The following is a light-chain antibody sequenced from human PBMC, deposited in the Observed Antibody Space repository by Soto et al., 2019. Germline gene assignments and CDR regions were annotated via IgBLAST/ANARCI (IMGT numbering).Light chain of an antibody. CDR1: QSVSNL. CDR3: QQYSSSPET. J-gene: IGKJ1*01. V-gene: IGKV3-20*01. Sequence: EIVLTQSPVTLSLSPGERATLSCWASQSVSNLLAWYQQKPGQAPRLLIYGASSRATGIPDRFSGSGSGTDFTLTISRLEPEDFAVYYCQQYSSSPETFGQGTKVDIK. CDR2: GAS.